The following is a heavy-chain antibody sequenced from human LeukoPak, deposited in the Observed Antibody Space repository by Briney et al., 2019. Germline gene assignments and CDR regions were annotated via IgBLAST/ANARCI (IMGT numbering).Heavy chain of an antibody. Sequence: SETLSLTCAVYGGSFSGYYWSWIRQPPGKGLEWIGEINHSGSTNYNPSLKSRVTISVDTSKNQFSLKLSSVAAADTAVYYCARGLRLVRGAHNGMDVWGKGTTVTVSS. V-gene: IGHV4-34*01. CDR3: ARGLRLVRGAHNGMDV. CDR2: INHSGST. J-gene: IGHJ6*04. D-gene: IGHD3-10*01. CDR1: GGSFSGYY.